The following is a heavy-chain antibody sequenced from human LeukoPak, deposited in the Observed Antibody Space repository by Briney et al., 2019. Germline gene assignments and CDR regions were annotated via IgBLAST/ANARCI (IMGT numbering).Heavy chain of an antibody. CDR3: ARDRPYCSSTSCYIQDWFDP. CDR2: IYTSGST. Sequence: SETLSLTCTVSGGSISSGSYYWSWIRQPAGKGLEWIGRIYTSGSTNYNPSLKSRVTISVDTSKNQFSLKLSSVTAADTAVYYCARDRPYCSSTSCYIQDWFDPWGQGTLVTVSS. V-gene: IGHV4-61*02. D-gene: IGHD2-2*02. CDR1: GGSISSGSYY. J-gene: IGHJ5*02.